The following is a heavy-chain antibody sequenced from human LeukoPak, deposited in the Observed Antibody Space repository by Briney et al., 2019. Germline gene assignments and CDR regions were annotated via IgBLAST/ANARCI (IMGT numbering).Heavy chain of an antibody. V-gene: IGHV3-74*01. CDR3: ASLSRITMIVVSL. D-gene: IGHD3-22*01. Sequence: PSGGSLRLSCAASGFTFSSYAMSWVRQAPGKGLVWVSRINSDGSSTSYADSVKGRFTISRDNAKNTLYLQMNSLRAEDTAVYYCASLSRITMIVVSLWGQGTLVTVSS. CDR1: GFTFSSYA. CDR2: INSDGSST. J-gene: IGHJ4*02.